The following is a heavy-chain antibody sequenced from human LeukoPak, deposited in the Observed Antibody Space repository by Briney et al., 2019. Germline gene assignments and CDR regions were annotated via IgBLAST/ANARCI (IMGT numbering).Heavy chain of an antibody. V-gene: IGHV1-69*05. CDR2: IIPIFGTA. Sequence: ASVKVSCEASGGTFSSDAISWVRQAPGQGLEWMGRIIPIFGTANYAQKFQGRVTITTDESTSTAYMELSSLRSEDTAVYYCARELQLWLQKWGQGTLVTVSS. CDR1: GGTFSSDA. CDR3: ARELQLWLQK. J-gene: IGHJ4*02. D-gene: IGHD5-18*01.